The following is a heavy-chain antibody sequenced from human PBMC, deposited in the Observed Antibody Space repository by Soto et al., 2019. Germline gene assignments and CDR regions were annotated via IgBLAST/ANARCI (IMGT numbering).Heavy chain of an antibody. CDR1: GFTFSSYA. Sequence: GSLRLSCSASGFTFSSYAMHWVRQAPGKGLEYVSAISSNGGSTYYADSVKGRFTISRDNSKNTLYLQMGSLRAEDTAVYYCVKDQDYPTYYYGSGWFDPWGQGTLVTVSS. J-gene: IGHJ5*02. D-gene: IGHD3-10*01. V-gene: IGHV3-64D*06. CDR3: VKDQDYPTYYYGSGWFDP. CDR2: ISSNGGST.